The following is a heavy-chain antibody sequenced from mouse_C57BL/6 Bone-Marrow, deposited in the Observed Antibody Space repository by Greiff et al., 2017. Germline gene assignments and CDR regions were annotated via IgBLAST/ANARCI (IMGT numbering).Heavy chain of an antibody. Sequence: QVQLQQPGAELVMPGASVKLSCKASGYTFTSYWMHWVKQRPGQGLEWIGEIDPSDSYTNYNQKFKGKSTLTVDTSSSTAYMQLSSLTSEDSAVYYCARDGNWVLFDDWDQGTTLTVSS. J-gene: IGHJ2*01. CDR3: ARDGNWVLFDD. D-gene: IGHD4-1*01. CDR1: GYTFTSYW. V-gene: IGHV1-69*01. CDR2: IDPSDSYT.